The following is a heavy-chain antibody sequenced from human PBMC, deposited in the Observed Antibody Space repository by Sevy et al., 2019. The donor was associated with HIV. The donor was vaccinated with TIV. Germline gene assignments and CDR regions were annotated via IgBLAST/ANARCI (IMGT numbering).Heavy chain of an antibody. CDR1: GGSISTYY. Sequence: SETLSLTCSVSGGSISTYYWSWIRQPPGKGLEWIGYVFYSGSTNYNPSLKSRVTISVDTSKNQFSLKLTSVTTADTAVYYCARAWNGEWFLPRGNWFDPWGQGTLVTVSS. CDR2: VFYSGST. CDR3: ARAWNGEWFLPRGNWFDP. D-gene: IGHD2-8*01. J-gene: IGHJ5*02. V-gene: IGHV4-59*01.